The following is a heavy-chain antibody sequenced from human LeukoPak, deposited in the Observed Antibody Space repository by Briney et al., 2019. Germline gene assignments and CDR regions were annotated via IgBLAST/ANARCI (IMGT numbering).Heavy chain of an antibody. V-gene: IGHV1-69*13. Sequence: SVKVSCKASGGTFSSYAISWVRQAPGQGLEWMGGIIPIFGTANYAQKFQGRVTITADESTSTAYMELSSLRSEDTAVYYCAEDLEYSSSSNAFDIWGQGTMVTVSS. D-gene: IGHD6-6*01. CDR2: IIPIFGTA. CDR1: GGTFSSYA. J-gene: IGHJ3*02. CDR3: AEDLEYSSSSNAFDI.